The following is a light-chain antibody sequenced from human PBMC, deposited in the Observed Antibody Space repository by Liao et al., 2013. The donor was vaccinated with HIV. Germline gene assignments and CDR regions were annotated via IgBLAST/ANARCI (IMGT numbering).Light chain of an antibody. Sequence: SYELTQPPSVSVSPGQTASITCSGDKLGDKYAHWYQQKPGQSPLLVIYQDSKRSSGIPERFSGSNSGNTATLTISGTQLMDEADYYCQAWDTNTVVFGGGTKLTVL. CDR3: QAWDTNTVV. CDR1: KLGDKY. CDR2: QDS. J-gene: IGLJ2*01. V-gene: IGLV3-1*01.